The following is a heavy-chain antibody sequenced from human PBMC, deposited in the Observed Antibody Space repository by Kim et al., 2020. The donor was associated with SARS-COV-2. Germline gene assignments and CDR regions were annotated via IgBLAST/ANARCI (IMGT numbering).Heavy chain of an antibody. V-gene: IGHV1-24*01. CDR1: GHTLTELS. D-gene: IGHD3-22*01. Sequence: ASVKVSCKVSGHTLTELSMHWVRQAPGKGLEWMGGFDPDDGETIYAQKFQGRVTMTEDTSTDTAYMELSSLRSEDTAVYYCATWEYYYDSSGYYAFDYWGQGTLVTVSS. J-gene: IGHJ4*02. CDR3: ATWEYYYDSSGYYAFDY. CDR2: FDPDDGET.